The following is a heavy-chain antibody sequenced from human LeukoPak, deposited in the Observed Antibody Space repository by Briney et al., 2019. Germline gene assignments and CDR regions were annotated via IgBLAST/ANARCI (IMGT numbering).Heavy chain of an antibody. J-gene: IGHJ4*02. CDR2: IYYSGST. CDR3: ARDRRGLWFGV. V-gene: IGHV4-59*01. Sequence: PSETLSLTCTVSGGSISSYYWSGIRQPPGKGLEWIGYIYYSGSTNYNPSLKSRVTISVDTSKNQFSLKLSSVTAADTAVYYCARDRRGLWFGVWGQGTLVTVSS. D-gene: IGHD3-10*01. CDR1: GGSISSYY.